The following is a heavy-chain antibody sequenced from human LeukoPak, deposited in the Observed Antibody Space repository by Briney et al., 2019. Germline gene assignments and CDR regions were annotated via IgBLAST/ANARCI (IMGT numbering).Heavy chain of an antibody. D-gene: IGHD1-20*01. V-gene: IGHV1-69*06. CDR3: AREGNWNDGAFDI. CDR1: GGTFSNYA. Sequence: ASVTVSCKASGGTFSNYAINWVRQAPGQGLEWMGGIIPIFGAANYAQKFQGRVTITADKSTTTAYMELSSLRSEDTAVYYCAREGNWNDGAFDIWGQGTMVTVSS. CDR2: IIPIFGAA. J-gene: IGHJ3*02.